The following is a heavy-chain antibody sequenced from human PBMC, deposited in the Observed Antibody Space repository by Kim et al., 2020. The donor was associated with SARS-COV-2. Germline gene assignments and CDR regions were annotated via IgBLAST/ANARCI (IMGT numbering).Heavy chain of an antibody. Sequence: GRFTISRDNSKNSLYLQMNSLRTEDTALYYCAKDGGYDFWSGYPLYMDVWDKGTTVTVSS. CDR3: AKDGGYDFWSGYPLYMDV. D-gene: IGHD3-3*01. J-gene: IGHJ6*03. V-gene: IGHV3-43*01.